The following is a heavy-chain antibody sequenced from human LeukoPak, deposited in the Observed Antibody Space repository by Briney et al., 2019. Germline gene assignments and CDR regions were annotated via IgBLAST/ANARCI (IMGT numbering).Heavy chain of an antibody. D-gene: IGHD1/OR15-1a*01. CDR2: TYYRSKWSS. Sequence: SQTLSLTCAISGDSVSSKSAARNWIRQSPSRGLEWLGRTYYRSKWSSGYAESVKSRLTISPDTSKNQFSLQLRSVTPDDTAVYYCARSQTGGTFDFWGQGALVTVSS. CDR3: ARSQTGGTFDF. J-gene: IGHJ4*02. V-gene: IGHV6-1*01. CDR1: GDSVSSKSAA.